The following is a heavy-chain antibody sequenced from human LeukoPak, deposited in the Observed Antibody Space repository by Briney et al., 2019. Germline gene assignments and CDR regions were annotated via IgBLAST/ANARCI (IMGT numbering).Heavy chain of an antibody. CDR1: GFTFSTYW. Sequence: PGGSLRLSCAASGFTFSTYWMSWVRQAPGKGLEWVANIKQDGSEKDYVDSVKGRFTISRDNAKNSLYLQMNSLRAEDTAVYYCAGPFRGRGSWPFDYWGQGTLVTVSS. D-gene: IGHD6-13*01. CDR3: AGPFRGRGSWPFDY. CDR2: IKQDGSEK. V-gene: IGHV3-7*01. J-gene: IGHJ4*02.